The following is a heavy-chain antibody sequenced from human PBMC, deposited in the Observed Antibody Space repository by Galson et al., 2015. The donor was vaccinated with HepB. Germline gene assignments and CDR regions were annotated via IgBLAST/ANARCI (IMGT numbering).Heavy chain of an antibody. J-gene: IGHJ3*02. CDR1: GYSISSGYY. V-gene: IGHV4-38-2*01. CDR2: IYHSGST. D-gene: IGHD3-9*01. CDR3: AGVDILTGYFLTRNDAFDI. Sequence: SETLSLTCAVSGYSISSGYYWGWIRQPPGKGLEWIGSIYHSGSTYYNPSLKSRVTISVDTSKNQFSLKLSSVTATDTAVYYCAGVDILTGYFLTRNDAFDIWGQGTMVTVSS.